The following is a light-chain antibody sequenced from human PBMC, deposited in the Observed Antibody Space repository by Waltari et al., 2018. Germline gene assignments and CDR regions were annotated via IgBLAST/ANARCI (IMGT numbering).Light chain of an antibody. CDR3: QQTYSIPVT. Sequence: DIQLTQSPSPLSASVGDRLPITCRASQSISSSLNWYQQKPGKAPNLLIYGASKLQSAVPSRFSGSRSGTDFTLSITSLQPEDFATYFCQQTYSIPVTFGGGTKVEIK. CDR2: GAS. CDR1: QSISSS. J-gene: IGKJ4*01. V-gene: IGKV1-39*01.